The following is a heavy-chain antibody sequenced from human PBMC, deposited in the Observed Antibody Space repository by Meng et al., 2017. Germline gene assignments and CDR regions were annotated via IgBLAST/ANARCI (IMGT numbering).Heavy chain of an antibody. CDR2: IIPIFGTA. Sequence: SVKLSCKASGGTFSSYAISWVRQAPGQGLEWMGGIIPIFGTANYAQKFQGRVTITADESTSTAYMELSSLRSEDTAVYYCARSIPSSGSRAYYGMDVWGQGTMVTVSS. V-gene: IGHV1-69*13. J-gene: IGHJ6*02. CDR3: ARSIPSSGSRAYYGMDV. D-gene: IGHD3-10*01. CDR1: GGTFSSYA.